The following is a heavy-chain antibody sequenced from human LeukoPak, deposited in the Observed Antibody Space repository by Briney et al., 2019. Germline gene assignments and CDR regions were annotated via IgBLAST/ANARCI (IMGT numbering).Heavy chain of an antibody. J-gene: IGHJ4*02. CDR3: ARADYYDSSGYNDY. D-gene: IGHD3-22*01. CDR2: IYSGGNT. Sequence: PGGSLRLSCAASGFTFSSYAMSWVRQAPGKGLEWVSVIYSGGNTYYADSVKGRFTISRDNSKSTLYLQMTSLRAEDTAVYYCARADYYDSSGYNDYWGQGTLVTVSS. CDR1: GFTFSSYA. V-gene: IGHV3-53*01.